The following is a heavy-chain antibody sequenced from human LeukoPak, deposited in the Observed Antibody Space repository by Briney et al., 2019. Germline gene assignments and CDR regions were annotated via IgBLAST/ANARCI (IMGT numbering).Heavy chain of an antibody. D-gene: IGHD2-2*02. CDR3: ARVAAEVVGLPGAIGFGWLRRDYYYMDV. V-gene: IGHV1-46*01. CDR1: GYTFTSYY. Sequence: ASVKVSGKASGYTFTSYYMHWVRQAPGEGLEWMGIINPSGGSTTYAQKFQGRVTMTRDMSTSTVYMDLSSLRSEDTAAYYCARVAAEVVGLPGAIGFGWLRRDYYYMDVWGKGTTVTVSS. J-gene: IGHJ6*03. CDR2: INPSGGST.